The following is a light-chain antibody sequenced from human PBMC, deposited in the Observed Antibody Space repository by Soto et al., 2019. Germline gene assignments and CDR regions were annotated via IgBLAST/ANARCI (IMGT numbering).Light chain of an antibody. CDR3: QQSFVTPRT. CDR2: DAT. CDR1: QTLKSY. J-gene: IGKJ1*01. Sequence: DIQMTQSPSSLSASVVDRVTITCRASQTLKSYLNWYQHKPGKAPNLLIHDATTLHTGVPSRFSGSGSGTDFTPTISSLQPEDFATYYCQQSFVTPRTFGQGTKVDI. V-gene: IGKV1-39*01.